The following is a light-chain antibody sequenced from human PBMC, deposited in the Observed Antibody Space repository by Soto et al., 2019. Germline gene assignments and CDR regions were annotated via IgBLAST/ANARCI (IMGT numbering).Light chain of an antibody. CDR1: SNDVGNGYDS. Sequence: QSALTQPASVSGPPGQSITISCTGTSNDVGNGYDSVSWYQHHPGKAPKLIIYEVVNRPSGVSNRFSGSKSGNTASLTISGLQAEDEADYYCSSYTTDISPYVFGTGTKLTVL. CDR2: EVV. V-gene: IGLV2-14*01. J-gene: IGLJ1*01. CDR3: SSYTTDISPYV.